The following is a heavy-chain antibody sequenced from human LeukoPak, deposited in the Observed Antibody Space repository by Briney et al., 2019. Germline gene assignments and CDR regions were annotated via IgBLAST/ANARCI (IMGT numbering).Heavy chain of an antibody. CDR2: IGGDGSNP. J-gene: IGHJ4*02. D-gene: IGHD3-16*01. V-gene: IGHV3-64D*06. CDR1: GFIFSDYA. Sequence: AGSLRLSCSPSGFIFSDYAMYWVGQAPGKGLEYVSSIGGDGSNPYYADSVKGRFTISRDNSKNTLYLQMSSLRTEDTALYYCVKDTVPYDSIWGPFDFWGQGTLVTVSS. CDR3: VKDTVPYDSIWGPFDF.